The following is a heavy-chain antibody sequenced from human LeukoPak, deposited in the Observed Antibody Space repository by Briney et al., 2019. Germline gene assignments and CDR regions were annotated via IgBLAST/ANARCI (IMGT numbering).Heavy chain of an antibody. Sequence: PSETLSLTCAVYGGSFSGYYWSWIRQPPRKGLEWIGEINHSGSTNYNPSLKSRVTISVDTSKNQFSLKLSSVTAADTAVYYCARVEDTAMVNYYFDYWGQGTLVTVSS. D-gene: IGHD5-18*01. CDR2: INHSGST. J-gene: IGHJ4*02. CDR3: ARVEDTAMVNYYFDY. V-gene: IGHV4-34*01. CDR1: GGSFSGYY.